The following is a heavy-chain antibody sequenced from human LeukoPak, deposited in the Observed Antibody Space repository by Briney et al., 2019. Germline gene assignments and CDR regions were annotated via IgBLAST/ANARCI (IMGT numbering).Heavy chain of an antibody. V-gene: IGHV1-18*01. J-gene: IGHJ4*02. CDR2: ISAYNGNT. CDR3: ARDSMIVVVRYNDY. CDR1: GYTFTSYG. D-gene: IGHD3-22*01. Sequence: ASVKVSCKASGYTFTSYGISWVRQAPGQGLEWMGWISAYNGNTNYAQKLQGRVTMTTDTPTSTAYMELRSLRSDDTAVYYCARDSMIVVVRYNDYWGQGTLVTVSS.